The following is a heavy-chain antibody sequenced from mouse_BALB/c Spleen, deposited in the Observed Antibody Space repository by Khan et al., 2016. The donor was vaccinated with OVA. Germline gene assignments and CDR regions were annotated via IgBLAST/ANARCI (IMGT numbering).Heavy chain of an antibody. CDR2: ISYSGST. D-gene: IGHD1-1*01. CDR1: GYSITSNYA. Sequence: EVQLQESGPGLVKPSQSLSLTCTVNGYSITSNYAWNWIRQFPGNKLEWMGYISYSGSTNYNPSLKSRLSITRDTSKNQFFLLLHSVTTEDSATYYCARGNYYGYALDYWGQETSVTVSS. V-gene: IGHV3-2*02. J-gene: IGHJ4*01. CDR3: ARGNYYGYALDY.